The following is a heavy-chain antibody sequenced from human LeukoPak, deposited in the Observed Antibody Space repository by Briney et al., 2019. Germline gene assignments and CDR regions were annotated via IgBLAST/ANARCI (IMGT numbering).Heavy chain of an antibody. CDR2: ISYDGSKK. D-gene: IGHD3-9*01. V-gene: IGHV3-30*18. CDR1: GFTFSSN. CDR3: AKEYDRVHDAFDI. Sequence: PGGSLRLSCVVSGFTFSSNHWVRQARGKGLEWVAVISYDGSKKYYADSVKGPFTISRDSSKNTLSLQMNSLRAEDTAVYYCAKEYDRVHDAFDIWGQGTMVTVPS. J-gene: IGHJ3*02.